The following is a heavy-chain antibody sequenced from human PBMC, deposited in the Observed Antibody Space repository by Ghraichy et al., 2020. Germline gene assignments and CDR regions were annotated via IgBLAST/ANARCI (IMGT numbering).Heavy chain of an antibody. CDR2: IYPGDSDT. CDR1: GFPFNTYW. Sequence: GESLNISCEGSGFPFNTYWIAWVRQVPGKGLDWMGIIYPGDSDTIYGPSFQGQVTMSVDKSIRTAFLQWSSLRASDTAIYYCATGARRGTLDFWGQGTLVPVSS. CDR3: ATGARRGTLDF. J-gene: IGHJ3*01. D-gene: IGHD3-10*01. V-gene: IGHV5-51*01.